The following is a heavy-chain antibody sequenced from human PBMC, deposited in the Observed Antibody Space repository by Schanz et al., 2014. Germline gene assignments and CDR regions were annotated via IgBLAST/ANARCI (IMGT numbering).Heavy chain of an antibody. CDR1: GYTLSAYS. J-gene: IGHJ4*02. Sequence: QVQLVQSGTQVKKPGASVKVSCKASGYTLSAYSLHWVRQAPGQGLEWMGWINGYNGHTLYAQKFQGRVTMTRDTSTSTVYMELSSLRSEDTAVYYCARDGVDAAAGGNYWGQGTLGTVSS. V-gene: IGHV1-46*03. CDR2: INGYNGHT. CDR3: ARDGVDAAAGGNY. D-gene: IGHD6-13*01.